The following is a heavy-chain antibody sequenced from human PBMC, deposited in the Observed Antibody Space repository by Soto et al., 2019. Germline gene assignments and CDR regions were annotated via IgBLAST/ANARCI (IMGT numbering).Heavy chain of an antibody. CDR1: GFTFTSSS. D-gene: IGHD1-1*01. V-gene: IGHV1-58*01. J-gene: IGHJ6*02. CDR3: AAGRDWNDGYYYYYYGMDV. Sequence: ASVKVSCKASGFTFTSSSVQWVRQARGQRLEWIGWIVVGSGNTNYAQKFQERVTITRDMSTSTAYMELSSLRSEDTAVYYCAAGRDWNDGYYYYYYGMDVWGQGTTVTVS. CDR2: IVVGSGNT.